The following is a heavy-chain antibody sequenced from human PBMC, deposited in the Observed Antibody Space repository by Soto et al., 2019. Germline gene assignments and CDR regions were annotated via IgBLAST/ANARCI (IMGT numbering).Heavy chain of an antibody. CDR2: INPSSGST. V-gene: IGHV1-46*01. Sequence: ASVKVSCKASGYTFISYYIHWVRQAPGQGLEWMGIINPSSGSTSYTQKFQGRVTMTRDTSTSTVYMELNSLRFEDTALYFCAREVGSSSWSYYYGMDVWGQGTTVTAP. D-gene: IGHD6-13*01. CDR3: AREVGSSSWSYYYGMDV. CDR1: GYTFISYY. J-gene: IGHJ6*02.